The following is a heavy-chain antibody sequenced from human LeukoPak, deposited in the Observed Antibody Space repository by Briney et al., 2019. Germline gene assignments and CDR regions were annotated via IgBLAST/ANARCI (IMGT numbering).Heavy chain of an antibody. CDR1: GYTLTSYA. CDR3: AIERWGSFNWFDP. D-gene: IGHD3-16*01. CDR2: LNGGSGAT. J-gene: IGHJ5*02. V-gene: IGHV1-3*01. Sequence: ASVKVSCKASGYTLTSYAIHWVRQAPGQMLEWMGWLNGGSGATKHSQKFQGRVTITRDTSATTAYMELSSMRSEDTAVYYCAIERWGSFNWFDPWGRGTLVTVSS.